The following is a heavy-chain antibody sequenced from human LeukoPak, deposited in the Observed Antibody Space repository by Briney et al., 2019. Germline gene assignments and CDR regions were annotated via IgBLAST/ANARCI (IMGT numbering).Heavy chain of an antibody. D-gene: IGHD5-18*01. CDR1: GYSFTSYW. Sequence: RGESLKISCKGSGYSFTSYWIGWVRQMPGKGLEWMGIIYPGDSDTRYSPSFQGQVTISADKSISTAYLQWSSLKASDTAMYYCARRGRGYGPTVYYFDYWGQGTLVTVSS. V-gene: IGHV5-51*01. J-gene: IGHJ4*02. CDR3: ARRGRGYGPTVYYFDY. CDR2: IYPGDSDT.